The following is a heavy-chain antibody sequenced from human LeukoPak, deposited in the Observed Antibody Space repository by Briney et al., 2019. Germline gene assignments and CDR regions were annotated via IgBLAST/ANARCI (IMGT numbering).Heavy chain of an antibody. CDR2: IKQDGSEK. CDR1: GFIFTRYW. D-gene: IGHD6-6*01. CDR3: ARIGYSSSSFDY. V-gene: IGHV3-7*01. J-gene: IGHJ4*02. Sequence: PGGSLRLSCAASGFIFTRYWMSWVRQAPGKGLEWVANIKQDGSEKDYVDSMKGRFTISRDNAKNSVYLQMNSLRVEDTAVYYCARIGYSSSSFDYWGQGTLVTVSS.